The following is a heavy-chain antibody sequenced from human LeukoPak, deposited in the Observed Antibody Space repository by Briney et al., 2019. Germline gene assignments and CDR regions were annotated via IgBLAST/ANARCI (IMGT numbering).Heavy chain of an antibody. D-gene: IGHD3-16*01. CDR3: AKVKWGSYYFDY. Sequence: GGSLRLSCAASGFSFSRYDMSWVRQAPGKGLEWVSGISYSGNTTYYADSVKGRFSISRDNSRNTLYLQMYSLRTEDTAVYYCAKVKWGSYYFDYWGQGTLVTVSS. CDR2: ISYSGNTT. V-gene: IGHV3-23*01. CDR1: GFSFSRYD. J-gene: IGHJ4*02.